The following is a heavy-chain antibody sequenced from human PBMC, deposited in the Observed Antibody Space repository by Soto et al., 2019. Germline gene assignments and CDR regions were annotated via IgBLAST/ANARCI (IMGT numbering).Heavy chain of an antibody. Sequence: PGGSLRLSCAASGFTFSSYGMHWVRQAPGKGLEWVARIRCDGSNKSYADSVKGRFTISRDNAKNTLYLQMNSLRAEDTAVYYCARDPTMRSSGWYHYYYYMDVWGKGTTVTVSS. D-gene: IGHD6-19*01. V-gene: IGHV3-33*01. CDR1: GFTFSSYG. CDR3: ARDPTMRSSGWYHYYYYMDV. J-gene: IGHJ6*03. CDR2: IRCDGSNK.